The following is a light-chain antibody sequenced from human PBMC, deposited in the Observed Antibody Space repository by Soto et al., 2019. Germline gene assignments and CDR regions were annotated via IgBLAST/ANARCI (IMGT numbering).Light chain of an antibody. CDR1: SSNIGVNT. Sequence: QAVVTQPPSASGTPGQGVTISCSGSSSNIGVNTVNWYQQLPGTAPKLLIYSNNLRPSGVPDRFSGAKSGTSASLAISGLQSEDEADYHGASWDDSLNGVGFGGGTKLTGL. J-gene: IGLJ2*01. CDR2: SNN. V-gene: IGLV1-44*01. CDR3: ASWDDSLNGVG.